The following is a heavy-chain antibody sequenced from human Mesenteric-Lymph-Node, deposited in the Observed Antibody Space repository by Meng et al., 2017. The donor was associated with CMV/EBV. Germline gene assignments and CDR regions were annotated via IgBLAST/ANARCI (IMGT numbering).Heavy chain of an antibody. V-gene: IGHV4-39*07. Sequence: SETLSLTCTVSGDSIRSSPYYWGWVRQPPGKGLEWIGTIYYGGSTYYNPSLKSRVTISLDTSKNQFSLNLNSVTAADTAVYYCARANIATRWTSPFDFWGQGTLVTVSS. CDR2: IYYGGST. J-gene: IGHJ4*02. CDR3: ARANIATRWTSPFDF. CDR1: GDSIRSSPYY. D-gene: IGHD6-6*01.